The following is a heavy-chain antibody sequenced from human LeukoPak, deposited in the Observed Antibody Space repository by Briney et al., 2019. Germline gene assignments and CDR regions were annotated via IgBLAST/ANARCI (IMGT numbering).Heavy chain of an antibody. D-gene: IGHD1-26*01. V-gene: IGHV4-59*11. CDR1: GGSISSHY. CDR2: IYYSGST. CDR3: ARGSGADLDY. J-gene: IGHJ4*02. Sequence: SETLSLTCTVSGGSISSHYWSWIRQPPGKGLEWIGYIYYSGSTNYNPSLKSRVTISVDTSKNQFSLKLSSVTAADTAVYYCARGSGADLDYWGQGTLVTVSS.